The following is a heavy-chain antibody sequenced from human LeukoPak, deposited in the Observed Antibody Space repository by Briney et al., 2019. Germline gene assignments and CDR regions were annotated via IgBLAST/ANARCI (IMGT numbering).Heavy chain of an antibody. V-gene: IGHV3-23*01. CDR1: GFTFRSYA. J-gene: IGHJ4*02. D-gene: IGHD3-22*01. CDR3: AKGYYYDSSYHFDY. Sequence: GSLRLSCAASGFTFRSYAMSWVRQAPGKGLEWVSGISGGSNTTNYVDSVEGRFTISRDNPKNTLYLQMDSLRAEDTAVYFCAKGYYYDSSYHFDYWGQGTLVTVSS. CDR2: ISGGSNTT.